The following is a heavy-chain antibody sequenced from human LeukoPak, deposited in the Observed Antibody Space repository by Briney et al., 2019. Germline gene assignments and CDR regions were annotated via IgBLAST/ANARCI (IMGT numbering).Heavy chain of an antibody. CDR2: ISGSGGST. Sequence: GGSLRLSCAASGFTFSTYAMSWVRLAPGKGREWVSGISGSGGSTYYADSVKGRFTSSRDNSNNTLYVQMNSLRVEDTAVYYCAKSGGLSGSGRLAMDVWGQGTTVTVSS. CDR1: GFTFSTYA. CDR3: AKSGGLSGSGRLAMDV. J-gene: IGHJ6*02. D-gene: IGHD3-10*01. V-gene: IGHV3-23*01.